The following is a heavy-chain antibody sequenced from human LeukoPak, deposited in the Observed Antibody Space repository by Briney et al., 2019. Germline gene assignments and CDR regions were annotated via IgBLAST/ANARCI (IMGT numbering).Heavy chain of an antibody. CDR1: GGSISTRYYH. V-gene: IGHV4-39*07. Sequence: PSETLALTFTFSGGSISTRYYHWGWNRQPPGKGLEWIGNIFYSGSTYYGPSLKSRLTISLDTSRNQFSLKLSSVTAADTAVYYCARTTYYYMDVWGKGTTVTVSS. D-gene: IGHD1-1*01. J-gene: IGHJ6*03. CDR3: ARTTYYYMDV. CDR2: IFYSGST.